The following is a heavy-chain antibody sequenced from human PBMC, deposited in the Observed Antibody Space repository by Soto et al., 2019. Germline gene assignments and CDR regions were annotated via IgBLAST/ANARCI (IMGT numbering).Heavy chain of an antibody. J-gene: IGHJ4*02. V-gene: IGHV3-30*02. D-gene: IGHD6-19*01. Sequence: GGSLRLSCAASGFVFSNYGMNWVRQAPGKGLEWVASIPYDGSNEYYADSVKGRFTISRDNSRDTLFLQMNSLTADDTAVYYCAKATTNGGWFNPFDSWGQGALVTVSS. CDR2: IPYDGSNE. CDR1: GFVFSNYG. CDR3: AKATTNGGWFNPFDS.